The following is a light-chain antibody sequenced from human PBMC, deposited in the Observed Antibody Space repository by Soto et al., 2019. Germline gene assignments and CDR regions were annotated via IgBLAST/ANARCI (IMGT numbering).Light chain of an antibody. Sequence: DIQMPQSPSSLSASVGDRFTITCLASQSISTYLNWYQQKPGKAPKLLIYTASSLQSGVPSRLSGSGSGTDFSLTISSLQPEDFATYYCQQSDSTPITFGHGTRLEIK. CDR2: TAS. CDR3: QQSDSTPIT. CDR1: QSISTY. J-gene: IGKJ5*01. V-gene: IGKV1-39*01.